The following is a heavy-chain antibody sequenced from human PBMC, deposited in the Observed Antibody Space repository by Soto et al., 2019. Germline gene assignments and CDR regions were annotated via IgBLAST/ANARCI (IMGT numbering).Heavy chain of an antibody. CDR3: AMLNTHMGGAYLES. CDR1: GHTFNGHW. D-gene: IGHD1-26*01. Sequence: EEQLVQSGAEVKRPGESLKISCKGSGHTFNGHWIAWVRQMPGKGLEWMGIIYPGDSDHKESPSFQGQVTFSADKSIRTAYLQWSSLKASDTAMYYCAMLNTHMGGAYLESWGQGTLVTVSS. J-gene: IGHJ5*02. CDR2: IYPGDSDH. V-gene: IGHV5-51*01.